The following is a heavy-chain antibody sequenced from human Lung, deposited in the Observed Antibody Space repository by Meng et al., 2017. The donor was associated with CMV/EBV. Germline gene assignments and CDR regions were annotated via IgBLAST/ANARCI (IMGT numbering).Heavy chain of an antibody. CDR2: IDWDDDK. J-gene: IGHJ4*02. CDR3: ARMGYGYNCFDD. CDR1: GFSLSTSRMR. Sequence: SGPXLVXPTQTLTLTCTFSGFSLSTSRMRVSWIRQPPGKALEWLARIDWDDDKFYSTSLKTRLTISKDTSKNQVVLTMTNMDPVDTATYYCARMGYGYNCFDDWXQGTLVTVSS. D-gene: IGHD5-24*01. V-gene: IGHV2-70D*14.